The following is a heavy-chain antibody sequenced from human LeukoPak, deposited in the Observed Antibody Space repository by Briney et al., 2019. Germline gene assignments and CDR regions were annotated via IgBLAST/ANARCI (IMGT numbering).Heavy chain of an antibody. J-gene: IGHJ3*02. D-gene: IGHD2-2*01. V-gene: IGHV1-69*05. CDR1: GGTFSSYA. CDR3: ARFICSSTSCYANAFDI. CDR2: IIPIFGTA. Sequence: SVKVSCKASGGTFSSYAISWVRQAPGQGLEWMGRIIPIFGTANYAQKFQGRVTITTNESTSTACMELSSLRSEDTAVYYCARFICSSTSCYANAFDIWGQGTMVTVSS.